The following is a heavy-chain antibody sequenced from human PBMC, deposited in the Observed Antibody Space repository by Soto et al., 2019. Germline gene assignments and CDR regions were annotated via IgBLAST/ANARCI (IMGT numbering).Heavy chain of an antibody. J-gene: IGHJ4*02. Sequence: ASVKVSCKASGYTFTSYAMHWVRQAPGQRLEWMGWINAGNGNTKYSQKFQGRVTITRDTSASTAYMELSSLRSEDTAVYYCAKWSGTYYDILTGYYNPYYFDYWGQGTLVTVSS. D-gene: IGHD3-9*01. CDR2: INAGNGNT. CDR1: GYTFTSYA. CDR3: AKWSGTYYDILTGYYNPYYFDY. V-gene: IGHV1-3*01.